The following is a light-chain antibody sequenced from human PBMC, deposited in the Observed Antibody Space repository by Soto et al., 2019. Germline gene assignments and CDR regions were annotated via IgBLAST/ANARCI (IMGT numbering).Light chain of an antibody. CDR2: GAS. V-gene: IGKV3-20*01. CDR1: QSVSSSY. CDR3: QQYGSSPLFT. J-gene: IGKJ3*01. Sequence: EIVLTQSPGTLSLSPGERATLSCRASQSVSSSYLAWYQQKPGQAPRLLIYGASSRATGIPDRFSGSGSGTDFTLTISRLLTEDFAVYYCQQYGSSPLFTFGPGTKVDIK.